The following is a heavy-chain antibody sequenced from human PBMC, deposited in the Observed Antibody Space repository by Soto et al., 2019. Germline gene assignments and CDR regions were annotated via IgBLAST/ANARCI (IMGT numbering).Heavy chain of an antibody. CDR2: TYYTSRWYN. V-gene: IGHV6-1*01. Sequence: NWIRQSPSRGLEWLGRTYYTSRWYNDYAVSVMSRITINPDTSRNQFSLQLKSVTPEDTAVYYCARDRSPGSTSWYDCWGRGTLVTVSS. D-gene: IGHD2-2*01. J-gene: IGHJ5*01. CDR3: ARDRSPGSTSWYDC.